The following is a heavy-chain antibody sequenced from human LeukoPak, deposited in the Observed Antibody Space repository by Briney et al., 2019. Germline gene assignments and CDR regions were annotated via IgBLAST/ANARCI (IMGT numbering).Heavy chain of an antibody. V-gene: IGHV4-39*01. CDR2: IYYSGRT. CDR1: GGSISSSSYY. D-gene: IGHD5-18*01. CDR3: ARHVGYSYGYLDY. J-gene: IGHJ4*02. Sequence: SETLSLTCTVTGGSISSSSYYWGWLRQPPGKGLEWIGSIYYSGRTYYNPSLKSRVTISVDTSKNKFSLKLSSVTAADTAVYYCARHVGYSYGYLDYWGQGALVNVSS.